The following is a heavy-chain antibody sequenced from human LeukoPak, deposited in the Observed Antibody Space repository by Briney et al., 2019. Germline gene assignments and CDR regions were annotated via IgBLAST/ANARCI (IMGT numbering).Heavy chain of an antibody. J-gene: IGHJ6*02. V-gene: IGHV1-69*01. CDR1: GGTFSSYA. D-gene: IGHD2-15*01. Sequence: SVKVSCKASGGTFSSYAISWVRQAPGQGLEWMGGIIPIFGTANYAQKFQGRVTITADESTSTAYMELSSLRSEDTAVYYCASPYRSGGSCYLTYYYYYGMDVWGQGTTVTVSS. CDR3: ASPYRSGGSCYLTYYYYYGMDV. CDR2: IIPIFGTA.